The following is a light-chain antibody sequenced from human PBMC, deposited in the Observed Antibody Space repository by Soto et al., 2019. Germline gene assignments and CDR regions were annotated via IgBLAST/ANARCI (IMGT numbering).Light chain of an antibody. J-gene: IGKJ4*01. CDR2: DVS. CDR3: QHRNDWPFT. V-gene: IGKV3-11*01. CDR1: QSVYSY. Sequence: EVVLTQSPATLSLSPGERATLSCRASQSVYSYLAWYQQKPGHPPRLLISDVSNRATGIPARFSGSVYGTDFTLTISRLEPEEFAVYYCQHRNDWPFTYGGGTKVEIK.